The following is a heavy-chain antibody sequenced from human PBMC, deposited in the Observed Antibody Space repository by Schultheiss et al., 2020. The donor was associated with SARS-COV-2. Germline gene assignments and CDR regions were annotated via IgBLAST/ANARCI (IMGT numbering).Heavy chain of an antibody. CDR1: GGSISSYY. D-gene: IGHD6-6*01. Sequence: GSLRLSCTVSGGSISSYYWSWIRQPPGKGLEWIGYIYYSGSTNYNPSLKSRVTISVDTSKNQFSLKLSSVTAADTAVYYCARDRSSSSLGMDVWGQGTTVTVSS. V-gene: IGHV4-59*01. CDR2: IYYSGST. CDR3: ARDRSSSSLGMDV. J-gene: IGHJ6*02.